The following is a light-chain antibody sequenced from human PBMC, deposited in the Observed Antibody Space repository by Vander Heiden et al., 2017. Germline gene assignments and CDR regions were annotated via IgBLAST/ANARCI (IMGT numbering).Light chain of an antibody. Sequence: DIQMTQSPSSLSASIGDRVTITCRSNTSINDHLNWYQQKPGKAPKFVIFNASNLKTGVPSRFSGSGFGTDFTLTITSLQPDEFATYFCQQGFTTPRTFGQGTKVELK. CDR1: TSINDH. J-gene: IGKJ1*01. CDR2: NAS. V-gene: IGKV1-39*01. CDR3: QQGFTTPRT.